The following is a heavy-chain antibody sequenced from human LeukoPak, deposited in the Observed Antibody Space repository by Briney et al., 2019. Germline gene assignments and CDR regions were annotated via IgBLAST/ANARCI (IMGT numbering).Heavy chain of an antibody. CDR3: ARLGTTVTTFSSDY. Sequence: PSETLSLTCTVSGGSISSYYWSWIRQPPGKGLEWIGYIYYSGSTNYNPSLKSRVTISIDPSKNQFSLNLHSVSAADTAIYYCARLGTTVTTFSSDYWGQGTLVTVSS. D-gene: IGHD4-17*01. CDR1: GGSISSYY. J-gene: IGHJ4*02. V-gene: IGHV4-59*08. CDR2: IYYSGST.